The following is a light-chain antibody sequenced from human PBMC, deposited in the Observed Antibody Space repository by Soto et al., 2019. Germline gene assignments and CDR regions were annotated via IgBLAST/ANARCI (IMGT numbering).Light chain of an antibody. CDR3: QQYNNWPLT. J-gene: IGKJ5*01. CDR1: QSAGTN. CDR2: DAS. V-gene: IGKV3-15*01. Sequence: EVVTTQSPATLSVSPGERATLSCRASQSAGTNLAWYQQKPGQAPRLLIYDASTRATGIPARFSGSGSGTDFTLTISGLQSEDFAVYYCQQYNNWPLTFGQGTRLEIK.